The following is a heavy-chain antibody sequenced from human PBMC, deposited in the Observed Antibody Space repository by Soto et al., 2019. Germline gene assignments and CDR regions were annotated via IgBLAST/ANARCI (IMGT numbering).Heavy chain of an antibody. CDR1: GFTFSSYG. CDR2: IWYDGSSK. CDR3: ARELITSGYYYYGMDV. Sequence: QVQLVESGGGVVQPGRSLRLSCAASGFTFSSYGMHWVRQAPGKGLEWVAVIWYDGSSKYYADSVKGRFTISRDNSKNTLYLQMNSLRAEDTAVYYCARELITSGYYYYGMDVWGQGTTVTVSS. J-gene: IGHJ6*02. D-gene: IGHD1-20*01. V-gene: IGHV3-33*01.